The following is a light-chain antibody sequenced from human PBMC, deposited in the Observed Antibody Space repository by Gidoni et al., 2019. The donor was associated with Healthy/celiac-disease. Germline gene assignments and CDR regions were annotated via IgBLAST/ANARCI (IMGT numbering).Light chain of an antibody. V-gene: IGKV3-20*01. CDR2: GAS. CDR3: QQYGSSPWT. Sequence: EIVLTQSPGTLSLSPGERATLSCRASQCVSSSYLAWYQQKPGQAPRLLIYGASSRATGIPDRFSGSGSGTDFTLTISRLDPEDFAVYYCQQYGSSPWTFGQGTKVEIK. J-gene: IGKJ1*01. CDR1: QCVSSSY.